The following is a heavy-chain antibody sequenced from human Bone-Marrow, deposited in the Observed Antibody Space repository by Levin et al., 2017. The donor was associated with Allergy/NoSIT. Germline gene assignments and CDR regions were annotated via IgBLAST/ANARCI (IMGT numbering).Heavy chain of an antibody. Sequence: GGSLRLSCAASGFIFDQHGMSWVRQAPGKGLEWVSGINWNGDSIDYADSVKGRFTISRDNGRNSLYLQMNGLRAADTDLYYCARVRQAGYYESTGSYRVTLWYFDLWGRGTLVTVSS. J-gene: IGHJ2*01. CDR2: INWNGDSI. D-gene: IGHD3-22*01. CDR1: GFIFDQHG. V-gene: IGHV3-20*04. CDR3: ARVRQAGYYESTGSYRVTLWYFDL.